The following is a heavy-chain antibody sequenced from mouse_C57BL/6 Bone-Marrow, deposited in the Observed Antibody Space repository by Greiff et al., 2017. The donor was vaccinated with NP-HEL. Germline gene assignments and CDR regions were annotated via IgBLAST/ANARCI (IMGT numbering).Heavy chain of an antibody. Sequence: QVQLQQSGAELVRPGTSVKVSCKASGYAFTNYLIEWVKQRPGQGLEWIGVINPGSGGTNYNEKFKGKATLTADKSSSTAYMQLSSLTSEDSAVYFCARSDYSNYGAWFAYWGQGTLVTVSA. V-gene: IGHV1-54*01. D-gene: IGHD2-5*01. CDR1: GYAFTNYL. CDR3: ARSDYSNYGAWFAY. J-gene: IGHJ3*01. CDR2: INPGSGGT.